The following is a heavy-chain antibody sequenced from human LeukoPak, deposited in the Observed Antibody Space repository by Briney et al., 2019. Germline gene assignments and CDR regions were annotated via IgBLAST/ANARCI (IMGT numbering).Heavy chain of an antibody. CDR3: ATYRQVLLPFES. CDR1: GFSFRAYS. D-gene: IGHD5-18*01. CDR2: IFPSGGEI. Sequence: GGSLRLSCAASGFSFRAYSMNWVRQAPGKGLEWVSSIFPSGGEIHYADSVRGRFTISRDNSKSILSLQMNSLRAEDTAIYYCATYRQVLLPFESWGQGTLVTVSS. J-gene: IGHJ4*02. V-gene: IGHV3-23*01.